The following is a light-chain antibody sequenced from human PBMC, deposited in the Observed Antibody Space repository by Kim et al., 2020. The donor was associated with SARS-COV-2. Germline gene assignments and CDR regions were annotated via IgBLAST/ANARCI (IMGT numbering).Light chain of an antibody. CDR2: GAS. J-gene: IGKJ1*01. Sequence: SPVERATLSCRASQKITSNYLAWFQQKPGQAPSLLIYGASSRAAGVPDRFSGSGSETDFTLTISRLEPEDIAVYYCQKYDDAPWTFGQGTKVDIK. CDR1: QKITSNY. CDR3: QKYDDAPWT. V-gene: IGKV3-20*01.